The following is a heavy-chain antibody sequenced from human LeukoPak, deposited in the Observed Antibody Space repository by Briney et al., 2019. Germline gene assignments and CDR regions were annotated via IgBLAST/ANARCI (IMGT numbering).Heavy chain of an antibody. CDR3: ACSGSYEEYYFDY. CDR1: VGFNSRYY. D-gene: IGHD1-26*01. V-gene: IGHV4-4*07. CDR2: IYSSGST. Sequence: SETLSLTRTVSVGFNSRYYWSWIRQPGAKGLEGIGRIYSSGSTNYNPSLKSRVTMSVDTSKNQFSLKLSSVTAADTAVYYCACSGSYEEYYFDYWGHRTLVTVCS. J-gene: IGHJ4*01.